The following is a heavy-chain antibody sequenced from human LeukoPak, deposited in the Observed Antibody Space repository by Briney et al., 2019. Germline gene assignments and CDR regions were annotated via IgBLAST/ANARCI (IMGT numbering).Heavy chain of an antibody. CDR3: ARGIGYSGYDPHY. V-gene: IGHV1-2*02. D-gene: IGHD5-12*01. CDR1: GYTFTGYY. Sequence: ASVKVSCKASGYTFTGYYMHWVRQAPGQGLEWMGWINPNSGGTNYAQKFQGRVTMTRDTSISTAYMELSRLRSDDTAVYYCARGIGYSGYDPHYWGQGTLVTVSS. CDR2: INPNSGGT. J-gene: IGHJ4*02.